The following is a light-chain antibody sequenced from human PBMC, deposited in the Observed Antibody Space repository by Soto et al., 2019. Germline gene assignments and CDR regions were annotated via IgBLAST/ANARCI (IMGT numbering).Light chain of an antibody. CDR2: EVS. Sequence: QSVLTQPPSVSGSPGQSVTISCTGNSSDVGSYDRVSWYQQPPGTAPKLMIYEVSNRPSGVPDRFSGSKSGNTASLTISGLQAEDEAEYYCTSYTSSNTFVFGTGTKVTVL. V-gene: IGLV2-18*02. CDR1: SSDVGSYDR. CDR3: TSYTSSNTFV. J-gene: IGLJ1*01.